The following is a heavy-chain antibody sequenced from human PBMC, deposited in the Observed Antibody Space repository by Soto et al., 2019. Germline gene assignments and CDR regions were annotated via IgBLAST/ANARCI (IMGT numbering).Heavy chain of an antibody. J-gene: IGHJ2*01. CDR1: SGSISSSNW. Sequence: QVQLQESGPGLVKPSGTLSLTCAVSSGSISSSNWWSWVRQPPGKGLEWIGEIYHSGSTNYNPSLKSRVTRSVDKSKNQCSLKLSSVTAADTAVYYCRGIAAAGADWYFDLWGRGTLVTVSS. D-gene: IGHD6-13*01. CDR3: RGIAAAGADWYFDL. CDR2: IYHSGST. V-gene: IGHV4-4*02.